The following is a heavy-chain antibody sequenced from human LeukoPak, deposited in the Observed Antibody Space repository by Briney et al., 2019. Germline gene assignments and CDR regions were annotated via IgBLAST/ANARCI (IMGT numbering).Heavy chain of an antibody. CDR3: ARWATELDY. CDR1: GGSISSGDYS. Sequence: SETLSLTCAVSGGSISSGDYSWSWIRQPPGKGLEWIGYIYHSGSTYYNPSLKSRVTISVDRSKNQFSLKLSSVTAADTAVYYCARWATELDYWGQGTLVTVSS. CDR2: IYHSGST. D-gene: IGHD1-1*01. J-gene: IGHJ4*02. V-gene: IGHV4-30-2*01.